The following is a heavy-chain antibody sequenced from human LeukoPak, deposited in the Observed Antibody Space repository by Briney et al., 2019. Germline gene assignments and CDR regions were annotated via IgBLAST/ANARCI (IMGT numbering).Heavy chain of an antibody. CDR1: GYTFTGYY. V-gene: IGHV1-2*02. CDR2: INPNSGGT. Sequence: EASVKVSCKASGYTFTGYYMHWVRQAPGQGLEWMGWINPNSGGTNYAQRFQGRVTMTRDTSISTVYMELSRLRSDDTAVYYCARAGLGYSSSWDYYYYMGVWGKGTTVTVSS. J-gene: IGHJ6*03. D-gene: IGHD6-13*01. CDR3: ARAGLGYSSSWDYYYYMGV.